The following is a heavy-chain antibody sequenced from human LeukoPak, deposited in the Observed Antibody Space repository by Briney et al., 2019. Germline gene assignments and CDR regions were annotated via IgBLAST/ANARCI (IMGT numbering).Heavy chain of an antibody. V-gene: IGHV3-30*18. CDR2: ISYDGSNK. CDR1: GFTLSSYG. Sequence: GGSLRLSCAASGFTLSSYGMHWVRQAPGKGLEWVAVISYDGSNKYYADSVKGRFTISRDNSKNTLYLQMNSLRAEDTAVYYWAKDFPGMDVWGQGTTVTVSS. CDR3: AKDFPGMDV. J-gene: IGHJ6*02.